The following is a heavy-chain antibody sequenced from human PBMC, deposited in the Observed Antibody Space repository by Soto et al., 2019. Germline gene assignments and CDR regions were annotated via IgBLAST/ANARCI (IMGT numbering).Heavy chain of an antibody. Sequence: GGSLRLSCAASGFTFSSYWMSWVRQAPGKGLEWVANIKQDGSEKYYVDSVKGRFTISRDNAKNSLYLQMNSLRAEDTAVYYCARVEAAADYYYYYMDVWGKGTTVTVSS. CDR3: ARVEAAADYYYYYMDV. J-gene: IGHJ6*03. V-gene: IGHV3-7*01. D-gene: IGHD6-13*01. CDR1: GFTFSSYW. CDR2: IKQDGSEK.